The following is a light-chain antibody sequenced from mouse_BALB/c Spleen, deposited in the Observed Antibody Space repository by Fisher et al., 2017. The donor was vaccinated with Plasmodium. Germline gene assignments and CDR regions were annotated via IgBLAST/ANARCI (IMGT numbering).Light chain of an antibody. CDR2: YAS. J-gene: IGKJ2*01. Sequence: DIVLTQSTATLSVTPGDRVSLSCRASQSISNYLHWPQQKSHESPRLLITYASQSISGIPSRFSGSGSGTDFTLSINSVETEDFGIYFCQQSNSWPYTFGGGTKLDMK. V-gene: IGKV5-45*01. CDR1: QSISNY. CDR3: QQSNSWPYT.